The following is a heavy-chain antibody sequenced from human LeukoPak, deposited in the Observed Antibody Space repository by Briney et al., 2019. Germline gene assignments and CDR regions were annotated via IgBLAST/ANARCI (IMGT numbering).Heavy chain of an antibody. D-gene: IGHD3-3*01. Sequence: ASVTVSCTASGYTFTSYGISWVRQAPGQGLEWMGWISAYNGNTNYAQKLQGRVTMTTDTSTSTAYMELRSLRSVDTAVYYCARDSPYYDFWSGFTSYGMDVWGQGTTVTVSS. J-gene: IGHJ6*02. CDR2: ISAYNGNT. V-gene: IGHV1-18*01. CDR3: ARDSPYYDFWSGFTSYGMDV. CDR1: GYTFTSYG.